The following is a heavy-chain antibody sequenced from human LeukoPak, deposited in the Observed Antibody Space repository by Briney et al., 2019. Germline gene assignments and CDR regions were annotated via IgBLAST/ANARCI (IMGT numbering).Heavy chain of an antibody. CDR3: ARDDGSSWYNFDY. CDR1: GFTFSSYS. Sequence: AGGSLRLSCAASGFTFSSYSMNWVRRAPGKGLEWVSYISSSSSTIYYADSVKGRFTISRDNAKNSLYLQMNSLRAEDTAVYYCARDDGSSWYNFDYWGQGTLVTVSS. V-gene: IGHV3-48*01. CDR2: ISSSSSTI. J-gene: IGHJ4*02. D-gene: IGHD6-13*01.